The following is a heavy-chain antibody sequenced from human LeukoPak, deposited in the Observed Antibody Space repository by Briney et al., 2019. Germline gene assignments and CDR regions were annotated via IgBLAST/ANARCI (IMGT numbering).Heavy chain of an antibody. V-gene: IGHV4-31*03. CDR2: IYYSGYT. J-gene: IGHJ4*02. CDR1: GGSISSGDYY. Sequence: PSETLSLTCTVSGGSISSGDYYWSWIRQPPGKGLEWIGYIYYSGYTSYNPSLKSRVTISLDTSKNQFSLELSSVTAADTAVYYCARYHYGYGYWGQGTLVTVAS. D-gene: IGHD3-10*01. CDR3: ARYHYGYGY.